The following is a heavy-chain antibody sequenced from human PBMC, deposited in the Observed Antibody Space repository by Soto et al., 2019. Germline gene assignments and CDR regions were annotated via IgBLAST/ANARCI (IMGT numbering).Heavy chain of an antibody. CDR3: EKHLSVWGSYRYRSYNYNGMDV. V-gene: IGHV4-39*01. D-gene: IGHD3-16*02. J-gene: IGHJ6*02. CDR1: GGSISSSSYY. Sequence: PSETLSLTCTVSGGSISSSSYYWGWIRQPPGKGLEWIGSIYYSGSTYYNPSLKSRVTISVDTSKNQFSLKLSSVTAADMAVYYCEKHLSVWGSYRYRSYNYNGMDVWGQGTRVTVSS. CDR2: IYYSGST.